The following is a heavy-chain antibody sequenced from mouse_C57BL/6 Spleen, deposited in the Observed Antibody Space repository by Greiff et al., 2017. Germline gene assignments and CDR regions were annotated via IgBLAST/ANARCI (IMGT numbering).Heavy chain of an antibody. D-gene: IGHD4-1*01. V-gene: IGHV1-80*01. J-gene: IGHJ1*03. CDR2: IYPGDGDT. CDR3: ARLTGTANWYFDV. Sequence: VKLQESGAELVKPGASVKISCKASGYAFSSYWMNWVKQRPGKGLEWIGQIYPGDGDTNYNGKFKGKATLTADKSSSTAYMQLSSLTSEDSAVYFCARLTGTANWYFDVWGTGTTVTVSS. CDR1: GYAFSSYW.